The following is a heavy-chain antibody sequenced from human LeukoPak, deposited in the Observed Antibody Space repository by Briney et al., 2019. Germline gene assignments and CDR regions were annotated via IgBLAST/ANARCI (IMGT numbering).Heavy chain of an antibody. D-gene: IGHD6-19*01. CDR1: GGSINSDLYY. CDR2: IYTNGWT. J-gene: IGHJ5*02. CDR3: ARGSGWNSFDP. Sequence: SQTLSLTCTISGGSINSDLYYWAWIRQPAGKSLEWIGRIYTNGWTDYNPSLKSRVTISVDTSKNQFSLKLSFVTAADTAFYYCARGSGWNSFDPWGQGTLVTVSS. V-gene: IGHV4-61*02.